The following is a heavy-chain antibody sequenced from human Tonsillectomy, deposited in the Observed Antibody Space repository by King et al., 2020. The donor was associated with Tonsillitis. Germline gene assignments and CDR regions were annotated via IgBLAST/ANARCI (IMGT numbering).Heavy chain of an antibody. CDR1: GYSISSGYY. CDR3: ARVDCAPDIVVVPADY. CDR2: IYHSGST. D-gene: IGHD2-2*01. Sequence: QLQESGPGLVKPSETLSLTCTVSGYSISSGYYWGWIRQPPGKGLEWIGSIYHSGSTHYNPSLKSRVTISVDTSKNQFSLKLSSVTAADTAVYYCARVDCAPDIVVVPADYWGQGTLVTVSS. V-gene: IGHV4-38-2*02. J-gene: IGHJ4*02.